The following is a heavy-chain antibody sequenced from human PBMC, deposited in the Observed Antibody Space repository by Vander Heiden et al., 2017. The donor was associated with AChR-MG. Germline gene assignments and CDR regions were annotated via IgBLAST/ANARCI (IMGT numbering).Heavy chain of an antibody. D-gene: IGHD1-26*01. CDR1: GFPFSHYY. CDR2: IGSSGSTI. Sequence: QVQLVESGGGLVKPGGPLRLSCAASGFPFSHYYLSWIRQAPGKGLEWVSYIGSSGSTIYYADSVKGRFTISRDNAKNSLYLQMNSLRAEDTAVYYCARDPHKWEAVGPYYFDYWGQGTLVTVSS. J-gene: IGHJ4*02. V-gene: IGHV3-11*01. CDR3: ARDPHKWEAVGPYYFDY.